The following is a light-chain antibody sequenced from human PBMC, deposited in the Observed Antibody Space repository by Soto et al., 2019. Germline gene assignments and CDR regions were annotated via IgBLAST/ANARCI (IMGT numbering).Light chain of an antibody. CDR1: QSVRSN. J-gene: IGKJ1*01. V-gene: IGKV3-15*01. CDR2: GAF. Sequence: EIEMTQYPRTRSVSPEDRDTVSCRASQSVRSNLAWYQQKPGQAPSLLIYGAFTRATGIPARFSGTGSGTEFTLTISTLQSEDFALYYCQQYNDWPLTFGQGTKVDIK. CDR3: QQYNDWPLT.